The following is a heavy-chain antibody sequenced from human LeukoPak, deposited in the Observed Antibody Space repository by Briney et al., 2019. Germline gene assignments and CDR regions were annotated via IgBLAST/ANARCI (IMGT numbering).Heavy chain of an antibody. D-gene: IGHD3-3*01. J-gene: IGHJ4*02. Sequence: ASVKVSCKASGYTFTSYGISWVRQAPGQGLEWMGWISAYNGNTNYAQKLQGRVTMTTDTSTSTVYMELSSLRSEDTAVYYCARRSFGNYYFDYWGQGTLVTVSS. CDR3: ARRSFGNYYFDY. CDR2: ISAYNGNT. CDR1: GYTFTSYG. V-gene: IGHV1-18*01.